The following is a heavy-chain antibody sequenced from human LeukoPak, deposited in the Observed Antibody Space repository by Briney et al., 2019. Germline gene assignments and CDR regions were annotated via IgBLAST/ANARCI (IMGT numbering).Heavy chain of an antibody. V-gene: IGHV3-48*04. CDR1: TXSXYS. D-gene: IGHD3-10*01. CDR3: GREESYYYYMDV. CDR2: ISSSSSTK. Sequence: TXSXYSMNXVRQAPGKGLEWVSYISSSSSTKYYADSLKRRFTISRAHANTSLYLQMNSLRAEDTAVYYCGREESYYYYMDVWGKGTTVTVSS. J-gene: IGHJ6*03.